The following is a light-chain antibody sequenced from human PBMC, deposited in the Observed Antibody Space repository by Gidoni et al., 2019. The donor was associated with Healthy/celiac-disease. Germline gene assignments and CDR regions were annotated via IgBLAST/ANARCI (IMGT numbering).Light chain of an antibody. V-gene: IGKV1-27*01. J-gene: IGKJ1*01. CDR3: QKYNSSPPA. CDR2: AAS. CDR1: QGISNY. Sequence: DIQMNQSPSSLSAPVGDRVTITCRASQGISNYLAWYQQKPGKVPKLLIYAASTLQSGVPSRFSGSGPGTDFTLTICSLQPEDVATYYCQKYNSSPPAFGQGTKVEIK.